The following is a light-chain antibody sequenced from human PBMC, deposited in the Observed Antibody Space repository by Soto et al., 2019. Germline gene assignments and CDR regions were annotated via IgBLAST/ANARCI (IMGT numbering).Light chain of an antibody. J-gene: IGKJ1*01. V-gene: IGKV3-15*01. CDR3: QQFNNWPRT. CDR1: QSVSSN. CDR2: GAS. Sequence: VMTQSPATLSVSPGERATLSCRASQSVSSNLAWYQQKPGQAPRLLIYGASTRATGVPARFSGSGSGTEFTLTISSLQSEDFAVYYCQQFNNWPRTFGQGTKVDIK.